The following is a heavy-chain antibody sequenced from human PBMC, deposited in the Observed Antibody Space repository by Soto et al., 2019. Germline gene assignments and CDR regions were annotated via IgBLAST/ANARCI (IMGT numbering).Heavy chain of an antibody. Sequence: SETLSLTCAVYGGSFSGYYWSWIRQPPGKGLEWIGEINHSGSTNYNPSLKSRVTISVDTSKNQFPLKLSSVTAADTAVYYCARGRKAARPYYYYGMDVWGQGTTVTVSS. D-gene: IGHD6-6*01. CDR2: INHSGST. V-gene: IGHV4-34*01. CDR3: ARGRKAARPYYYYGMDV. CDR1: GGSFSGYY. J-gene: IGHJ6*02.